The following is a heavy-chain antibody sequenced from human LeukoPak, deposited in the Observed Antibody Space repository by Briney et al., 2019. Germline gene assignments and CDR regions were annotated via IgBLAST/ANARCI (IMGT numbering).Heavy chain of an antibody. CDR1: GFTFSSYS. CDR3: ARADILTGYYFVY. D-gene: IGHD3-9*01. Sequence: KPGGSLRLSCAASGFTFSSYSMNWVRQAPGKGLEWVSSISSSSSYIYYADSEKGRFTISRDNAKNSLYLQMNSLRAEDTAVYYCARADILTGYYFVYWGQGTLVTVSS. V-gene: IGHV3-21*01. J-gene: IGHJ4*02. CDR2: ISSSSSYI.